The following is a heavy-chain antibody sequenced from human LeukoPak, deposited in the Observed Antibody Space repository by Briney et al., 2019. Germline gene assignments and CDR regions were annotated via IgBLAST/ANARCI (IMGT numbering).Heavy chain of an antibody. CDR2: ISYDGSNK. V-gene: IGHV3-30*04. CDR3: ARDRGELGTLDY. J-gene: IGHJ4*01. D-gene: IGHD7-27*01. Sequence: GRSLRLACAAAGFTFGSYAMHWVRQAPGKGLEWVAVISYDGSNKYYADSVKGRFTLSRVNSKNTLYLQMNSLRAEDTAVYYCARDRGELGTLDYWGQGTLVNVSS. CDR1: GFTFGSYA.